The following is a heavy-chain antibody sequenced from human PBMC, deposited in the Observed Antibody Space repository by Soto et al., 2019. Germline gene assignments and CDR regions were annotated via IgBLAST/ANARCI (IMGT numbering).Heavy chain of an antibody. CDR2: IVPIFGTA. V-gene: IGHV1-69*06. J-gene: IGHJ5*02. CDR3: ARTTNVVVVAATTFDP. CDR1: GGTFSSYG. Sequence: GASVKVSCKASGGTFSSYGISWVRQAPGQGLEWMGGIVPIFGTANYAQKFQGRVTITADKSTSTAYMELSSLRSEDTAVYYCARTTNVVVVAATTFDPWGQGTLVTVSS. D-gene: IGHD2-15*01.